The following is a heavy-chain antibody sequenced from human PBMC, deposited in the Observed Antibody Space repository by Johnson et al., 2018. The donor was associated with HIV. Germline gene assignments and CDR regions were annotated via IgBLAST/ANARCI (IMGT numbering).Heavy chain of an antibody. CDR3: RVVGDAFDI. J-gene: IGHJ3*02. Sequence: VHLVESGGGVVQPGRSLRLSCVASGFTFSNYGMHWVRQAPGKGLEWVAVISYDGSKKYYADSVKGRFTFSRDNSKNTLYLQMNSLRVEDTTVYYVRVVGDAFDIWGQGTMVTVSS. CDR2: ISYDGSKK. D-gene: IGHD2-15*01. V-gene: IGHV3-30*03. CDR1: GFTFSNYG.